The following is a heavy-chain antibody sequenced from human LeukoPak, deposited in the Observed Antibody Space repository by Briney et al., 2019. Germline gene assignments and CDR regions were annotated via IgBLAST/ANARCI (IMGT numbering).Heavy chain of an antibody. V-gene: IGHV3-21*01. Sequence: PGGSLMLSCAASGFTFRSYSLNWIRQAPGKGLEWVASISGSNGYSYYADSVKGRFTISRDNARNSLFLQMNSLTAEDTAVYYCAREIIAATLDGWGQGTLVIVSS. CDR1: GFTFRSYS. CDR3: AREIIAATLDG. D-gene: IGHD1-26*01. J-gene: IGHJ4*02. CDR2: ISGSNGYS.